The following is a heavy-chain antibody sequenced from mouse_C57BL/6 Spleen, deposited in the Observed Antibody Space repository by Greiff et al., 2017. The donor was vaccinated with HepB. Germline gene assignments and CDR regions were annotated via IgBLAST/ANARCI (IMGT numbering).Heavy chain of an antibody. CDR2: ISYDGSN. Sequence: EVQLQESGPGLVKPSQSLSLTCSVTGYSITSGYYWNWIRQFPGNKLEWMGYISYDGSNNYNPSLKNRISITPDTSKNQFFLKLNSVTTEDTATYYCASNWDDAMDYWGQGTSVTVSS. V-gene: IGHV3-6*01. CDR3: ASNWDDAMDY. D-gene: IGHD4-1*02. J-gene: IGHJ4*01. CDR1: GYSITSGYY.